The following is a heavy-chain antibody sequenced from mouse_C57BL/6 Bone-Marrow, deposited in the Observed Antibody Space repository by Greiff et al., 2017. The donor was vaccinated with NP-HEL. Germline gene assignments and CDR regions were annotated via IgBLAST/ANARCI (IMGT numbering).Heavy chain of an antibody. CDR3: ASPLYYYGSSLDY. D-gene: IGHD1-1*01. J-gene: IGHJ2*01. V-gene: IGHV1-19*01. Sequence: EVQLQQSGPVLVKPGASVKMSCKASGYTFTDYYMNWVKQSHGKSLEWIGVINPYNGGTSYNQKFKGKATLTVDKSSSTAYMELNSLTSEDSAVYYCASPLYYYGSSLDYWGQGTTLTVSS. CDR2: INPYNGGT. CDR1: GYTFTDYY.